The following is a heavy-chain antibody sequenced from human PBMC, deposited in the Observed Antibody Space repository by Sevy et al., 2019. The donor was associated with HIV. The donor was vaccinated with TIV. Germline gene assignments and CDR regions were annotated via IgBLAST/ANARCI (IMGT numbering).Heavy chain of an antibody. D-gene: IGHD3-16*01. CDR3: ARVPRGQLWYSGSLGGYYYHMDV. CDR1: GGSVSSGTYY. CDR2: IYKTGST. J-gene: IGHJ6*03. V-gene: IGHV4-61*01. Sequence: SETLSLSCSVSGGSVSSGTYYWSWIRQPPGKGLEWIGHIYKTGSTNYKLSLQSRVTISVDTSTNQFSLRLRSVTDADTAVYYCARVPRGQLWYSGSLGGYYYHMDVWGKGTTVTVSS.